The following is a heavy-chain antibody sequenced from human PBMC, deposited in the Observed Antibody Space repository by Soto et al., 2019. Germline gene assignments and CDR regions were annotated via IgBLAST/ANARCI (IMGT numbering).Heavy chain of an antibody. J-gene: IGHJ5*02. CDR3: ARLGGYYQALAS. D-gene: IGHD3-22*01. Sequence: SESLSLTCTVSNGSISPYYWSWIRQSPGKGLEWIGYIYYAGSFTYNPSLKSRVTISLNTSKNEVSLRLTSVTAADTAVYYCARLGGYYQALASWGQGTLVTVSS. CDR1: NGSISPYY. CDR2: IYYAGSF. V-gene: IGHV4-59*08.